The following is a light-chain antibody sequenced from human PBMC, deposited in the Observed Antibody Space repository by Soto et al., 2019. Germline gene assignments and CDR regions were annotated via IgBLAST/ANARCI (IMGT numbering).Light chain of an antibody. J-gene: IGKJ3*01. CDR1: QSISSY. CDR3: QQSYSTPPL. Sequence: DIQMTQSPSSLSASVGDRVTITCRASQSISSYLNWYQQKPGKAPKLLIYAASSLQSGVPSSFSRSGSGTDFTLTIRYLQPEDFATYYCQQSYSTPPLFGPGTKVDIK. V-gene: IGKV1-39*01. CDR2: AAS.